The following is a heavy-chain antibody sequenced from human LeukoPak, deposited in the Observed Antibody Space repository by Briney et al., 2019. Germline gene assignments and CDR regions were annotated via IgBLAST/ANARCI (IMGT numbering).Heavy chain of an antibody. CDR1: GFSFSSYE. Sequence: GGSLRLSCAASGFSFSSYEMNWVRQAPGKGLEWVSYIGSTTNSIYYADSVKGRFTISRDNAKKSLHLQMNSLRAEDTAVHYCARDEYSGLYYYMDVWGKGTTVTVSS. D-gene: IGHD5-12*01. J-gene: IGHJ6*03. CDR3: ARDEYSGLYYYMDV. V-gene: IGHV3-48*03. CDR2: IGSTTNSI.